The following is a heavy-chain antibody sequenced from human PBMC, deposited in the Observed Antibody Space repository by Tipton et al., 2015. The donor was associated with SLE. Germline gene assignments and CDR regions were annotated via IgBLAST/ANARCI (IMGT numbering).Heavy chain of an antibody. V-gene: IGHV4-31*03. CDR2: IYTSGST. CDR3: ARGPPKGTLDY. D-gene: IGHD1-1*01. J-gene: IGHJ4*02. CDR1: GGSISSGGYY. Sequence: TLSLTCTVSGGSISSGGYYWSWIRQHPGKGLEWIGYIYTSGSTNYNPSLKSRVTIAVDTSKNQFSLKLSSVTAADTALYYCARGPPKGTLDYWGQGTLVTVSS.